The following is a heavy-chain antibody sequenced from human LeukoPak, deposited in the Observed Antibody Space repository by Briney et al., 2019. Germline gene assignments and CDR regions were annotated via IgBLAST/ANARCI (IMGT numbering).Heavy chain of an antibody. V-gene: IGHV1-69*04. CDR1: GGTFSSYA. J-gene: IGHJ4*02. CDR2: IIPILGIA. Sequence: ASVKVSCKASGGTFSSYAISWVRQAPGQGLEWMGRIIPILGIANYAQKFQGRVTITADKSTSTAYMELSSLRSEDTAVYYCARDPCNWNDGTDYWGQGTLVTVSS. CDR3: ARDPCNWNDGTDY. D-gene: IGHD1-20*01.